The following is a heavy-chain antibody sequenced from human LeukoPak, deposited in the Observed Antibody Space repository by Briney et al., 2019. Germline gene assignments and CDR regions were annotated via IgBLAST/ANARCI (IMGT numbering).Heavy chain of an antibody. J-gene: IGHJ4*02. D-gene: IGHD6-19*01. CDR2: IIPILGIA. V-gene: IGHV1-69*02. CDR1: GGTFSSYT. Sequence: SVKVSCKASGGTFSSYTISWVRQAPGQGLEWMGRIIPILGIANYAQKFQGRVTITADKSASTAYMELSSLRSEDTAVHYCARVYSSGWGDWGQGTLVTVSS. CDR3: ARVYSSGWGD.